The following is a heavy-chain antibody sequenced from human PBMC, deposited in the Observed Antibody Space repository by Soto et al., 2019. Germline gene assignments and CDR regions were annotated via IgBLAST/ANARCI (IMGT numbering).Heavy chain of an antibody. CDR1: GGSISSYY. V-gene: IGHV4-59*08. Sequence: PSETLSLTCTVSGGSISSYYWSWIRQPPGKGLEWIGYIYYSGSTNYNPSLRSRVTISVDTSKNQFSLKLSSVTAADTAVYYCARRYGWAFDIWRQGTMVTVSS. CDR3: ARRYGWAFDI. D-gene: IGHD3-16*01. J-gene: IGHJ3*02. CDR2: IYYSGST.